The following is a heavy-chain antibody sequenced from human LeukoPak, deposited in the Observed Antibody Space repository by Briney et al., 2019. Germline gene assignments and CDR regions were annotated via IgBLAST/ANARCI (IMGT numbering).Heavy chain of an antibody. CDR1: GFTFSSDG. V-gene: IGHV3-23*01. Sequence: PGGSLRLSCAASGFTFSSDGMSWVRQAPGKGLEWVSSISASGGGTVYADSVKGRFTISRDNSKNTLYLQMNSLRAEDTAVYYCAKDGGGVLGGYDPTYYFDYWGQGTLVTVSS. CDR2: ISASGGGT. J-gene: IGHJ4*02. D-gene: IGHD5-12*01. CDR3: AKDGGGVLGGYDPTYYFDY.